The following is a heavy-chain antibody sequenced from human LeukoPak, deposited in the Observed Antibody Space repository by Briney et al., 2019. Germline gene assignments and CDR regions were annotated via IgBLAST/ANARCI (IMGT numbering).Heavy chain of an antibody. V-gene: IGHV4-59*08. CDR2: IYYSGNT. CDR1: GDSISTYY. Sequence: SETLSLTCTVSGDSISTYYWSWIRQPPGKGLEWIGYIYYSGNTNYNPSLKSRVTISLDTSKNQFSLKLSSVTAADTAVYYWVRPRKDNDYGDYGGFDPWGQGTLVTVSS. CDR3: VRPRKDNDYGDYGGFDP. J-gene: IGHJ5*02. D-gene: IGHD4-17*01.